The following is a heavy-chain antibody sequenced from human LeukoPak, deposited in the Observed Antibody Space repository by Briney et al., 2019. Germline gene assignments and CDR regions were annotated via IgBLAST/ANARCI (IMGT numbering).Heavy chain of an antibody. J-gene: IGHJ2*01. CDR3: ARGNTNWGCYFDL. Sequence: GGSLRLSCAASGFTFSSYAMHWVRQAPGKGLEYVSAISSNGGSTYYADSVKGRFTISRDNSKNTLYLQMSSLRAEDTAVYYCARGNTNWGCYFDLWGRGTLVTVSS. CDR1: GFTFSSYA. D-gene: IGHD7-27*01. CDR2: ISSNGGST. V-gene: IGHV3-64D*06.